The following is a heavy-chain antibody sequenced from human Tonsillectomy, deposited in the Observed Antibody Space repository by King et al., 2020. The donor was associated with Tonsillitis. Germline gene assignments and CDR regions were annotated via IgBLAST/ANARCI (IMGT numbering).Heavy chain of an antibody. J-gene: IGHJ2*01. V-gene: IGHV1-69*01. CDR2: IIPIFGTA. CDR1: GGTFSSYA. Sequence: QLVQSGAEVKKPGSSVKVSCKASGGTFSSYAISWVRQAPGQGLEWMGGIIPIFGTANYAQKFQGRVTITADESTRTAYMELSSLRSEETAVYYCARDRFIRGQGQYFDLWGRGTLVTVSS. D-gene: IGHD4-17*01. CDR3: ARDRFIRGQGQYFDL.